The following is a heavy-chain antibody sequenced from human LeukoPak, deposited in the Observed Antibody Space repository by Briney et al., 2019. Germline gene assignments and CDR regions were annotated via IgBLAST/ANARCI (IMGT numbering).Heavy chain of an antibody. J-gene: IGHJ4*02. V-gene: IGHV4-34*01. CDR2: INHSGST. CDR1: GGSFSGYY. Sequence: SETLSLTCAVYGGSFSGYYWSWIRQPPGKGLEWIGEINHSGSTNYNPSLKSRVTISVDTSKNQFSLKLSSVTAADTAVYYCARGPYYFDSWGQGTLVSVSS. CDR3: ARGPYYFDS.